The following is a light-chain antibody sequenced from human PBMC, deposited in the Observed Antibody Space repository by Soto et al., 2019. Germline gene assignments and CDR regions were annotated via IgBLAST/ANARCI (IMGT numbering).Light chain of an antibody. Sequence: DVQMTQSPSSLSASVGDRVTITCRASQPISNYLTWYQQKAGEAPKVLIFGASTLQSGVPSKFSGSGYGTDFTLIINNLHPDDFATYYCQQTHAVPLTFGQGTRLEIK. CDR1: QPISNY. CDR3: QQTHAVPLT. V-gene: IGKV1-39*01. CDR2: GAS. J-gene: IGKJ5*01.